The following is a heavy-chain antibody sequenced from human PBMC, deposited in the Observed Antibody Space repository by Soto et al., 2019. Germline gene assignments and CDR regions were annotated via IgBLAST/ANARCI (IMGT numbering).Heavy chain of an antibody. CDR1: GGTFSSYA. CDR2: IIPIFGTA. V-gene: IGHV1-69*13. J-gene: IGHJ6*02. D-gene: IGHD2-15*01. Sequence: GASVKVSCKASGGTFSSYAISWVRQAPGQGLEWMGGIIPIFGTANYAQKFQGRVTITADESTSTAYMELSSLRSEDTAVYYCARTSVVVAATLDYYYYYGMDVWGQGTTVTVSS. CDR3: ARTSVVVAATLDYYYYYGMDV.